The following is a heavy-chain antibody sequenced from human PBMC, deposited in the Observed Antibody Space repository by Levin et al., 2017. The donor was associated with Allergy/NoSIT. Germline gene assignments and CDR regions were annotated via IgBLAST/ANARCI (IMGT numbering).Heavy chain of an antibody. D-gene: IGHD3-16*01. CDR1: GFTFSSYW. V-gene: IGHV3-74*01. Sequence: GGSLRLSCAASGFTFSSYWMHWVRQAPGKGLVWVSRISSDGSSANYADAVKGRFTISRDNAKNTLYLQMNSLRAEDTAVYFCAKGGKSHFHYWGQGTLVTVSS. CDR3: AKGGKSHFHY. J-gene: IGHJ4*02. CDR2: ISSDGSSA.